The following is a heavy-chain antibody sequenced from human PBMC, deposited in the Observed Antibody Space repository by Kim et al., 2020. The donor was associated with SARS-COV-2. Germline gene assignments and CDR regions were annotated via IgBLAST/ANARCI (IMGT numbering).Heavy chain of an antibody. CDR1: GYSFNAYY. J-gene: IGHJ3*02. CDR2: INPNSGDT. V-gene: IGHV1-2*02. D-gene: IGHD3-16*01. CDR3: TNRPWGTAFDLDYRAAFDI. Sequence: ASVKVSCQASGYSFNAYYMHWIRQAPGHGPEWMGWINPNSGDTKYAQQFQGRVTMTRDTSISTAHMELTRLTSDDTAVYYCTNRPWGTAFDLDYRAAFDIWGQGTVVTVSS.